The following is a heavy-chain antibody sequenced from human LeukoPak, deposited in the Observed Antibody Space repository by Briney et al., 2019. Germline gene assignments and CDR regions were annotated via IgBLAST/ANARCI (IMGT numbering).Heavy chain of an antibody. J-gene: IGHJ2*01. CDR1: GFTFSSYA. V-gene: IGHV3-30-3*01. Sequence: GGSLRLSCAASGFTFSSYAMHWVRQAPGKGLEWVAVISHDGSNKYYADSVKGRFTISRDNSKDTLYLQMNSLRAEDTAVYYCARAGYSSGWYDYWYFDLWGRGTLVTVSS. CDR3: ARAGYSSGWYDYWYFDL. D-gene: IGHD6-19*01. CDR2: ISHDGSNK.